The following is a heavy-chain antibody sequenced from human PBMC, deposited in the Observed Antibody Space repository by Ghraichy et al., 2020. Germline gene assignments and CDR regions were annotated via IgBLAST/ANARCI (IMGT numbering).Heavy chain of an antibody. Sequence: YISSSSSTIYYADSVKGRFTISGDNAKHSLYLQMNSLRDEDTAVYYCAREKVGIAAFGLRDSGYFQYWGKGT. CDR2: ISSSSSTI. CDR3: AREKVGIAAFGLRDSGYFQY. J-gene: IGHJ1*01. V-gene: IGHV3-48*02. D-gene: IGHD6-13*01.